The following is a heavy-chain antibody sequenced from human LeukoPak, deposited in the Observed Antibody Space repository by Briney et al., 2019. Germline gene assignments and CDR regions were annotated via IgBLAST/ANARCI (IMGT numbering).Heavy chain of an antibody. V-gene: IGHV1-69*01. J-gene: IGHJ4*02. CDR3: AAGCDIVVVPAAMGEYYFDY. D-gene: IGHD2-2*01. Sequence: SVKVSCKASGGTFSSYAISWVRQAPGQGLEWMGGIIPIFGTANYAQKFQGRVTITADESTSTAYIELSSLRSEDTAVYYCAAGCDIVVVPAAMGEYYFDYWGQGTLVTVSS. CDR2: IIPIFGTA. CDR1: GGTFSSYA.